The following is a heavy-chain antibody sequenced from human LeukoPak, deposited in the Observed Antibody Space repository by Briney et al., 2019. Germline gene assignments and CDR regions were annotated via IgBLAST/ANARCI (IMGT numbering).Heavy chain of an antibody. CDR2: ISGSGGST. Sequence: GGSLRLSCAASGFTFSSYAMSWVRQAPGKGLEWVSAISGSGGSTYYADSVKGRFTISRDNSKNTLYLQMNSLRAEDTAVYYCAKDTRGYDAGLSFDYWGQGTLVTVSS. V-gene: IGHV3-23*01. D-gene: IGHD5-12*01. J-gene: IGHJ4*02. CDR3: AKDTRGYDAGLSFDY. CDR1: GFTFSSYA.